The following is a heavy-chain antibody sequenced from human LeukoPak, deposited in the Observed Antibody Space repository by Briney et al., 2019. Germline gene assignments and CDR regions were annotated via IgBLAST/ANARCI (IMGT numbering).Heavy chain of an antibody. J-gene: IGHJ4*02. CDR3: ARVRIAARVSDY. Sequence: SETLSLTCTVSSGSIFNNNWWSWVRQPPGKWLEWIGRIFHSGSTNYNPSLKSRVTISVDTSKNQFSLKLSSVTAADTAVYYCARVRIAARVSDYWGQGTLVTVSS. D-gene: IGHD6-6*01. CDR2: IFHSGST. CDR1: SGSIFNNNW. V-gene: IGHV4-4*02.